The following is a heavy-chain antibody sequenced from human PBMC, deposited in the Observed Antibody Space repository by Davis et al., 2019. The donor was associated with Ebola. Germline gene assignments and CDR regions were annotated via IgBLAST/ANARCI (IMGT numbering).Heavy chain of an antibody. V-gene: IGHV3-11*06. D-gene: IGHD6-13*01. CDR3: ARDGIATFGKVKYYYGMDV. Sequence: GGSLRLSCAASGFTFTDYYMGWIRQAPGKGLEWVSYISGDSLYTNYADSVRGRLTISRDDAKNSLYLQMNSLRVEDTALYYCARDGIATFGKVKYYYGMDVWGKGTTVTVSS. CDR1: GFTFTDYY. J-gene: IGHJ6*04. CDR2: ISGDSLYT.